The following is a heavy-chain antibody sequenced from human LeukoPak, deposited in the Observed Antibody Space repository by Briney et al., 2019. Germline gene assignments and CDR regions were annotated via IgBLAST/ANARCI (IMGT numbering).Heavy chain of an antibody. CDR3: AKGSYYNSGSYCDY. CDR1: GFTFRNYG. D-gene: IGHD3-10*01. J-gene: IGHJ4*02. V-gene: IGHV3-30*18. CDR2: ISYDGSNK. Sequence: PGRSLRLSCAASGFTFRNYGMHWVRQAPGKGLEWLAAISYDGSNKYYADSAMGRFTISRDNSKNTVYLQMSSLRAEDTALYYCAKGSYYNSGSYCDYWGQGTRVTVSS.